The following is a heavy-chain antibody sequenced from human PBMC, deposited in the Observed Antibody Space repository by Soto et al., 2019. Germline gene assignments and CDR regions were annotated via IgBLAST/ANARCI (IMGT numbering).Heavy chain of an antibody. D-gene: IGHD5-12*01. CDR3: ARWLQWGYYYYGMDV. CDR1: GGSISSSSYY. Sequence: SETLSLTCTVSGGSISSSSYYWSWIRQPPGKGLEWIGYIYYSGSTNYNPSLKSRVTIPVDTSKNQFSLKLSSVTAADTAVYYCARWLQWGYYYYGMDVWGQGTTVTVSS. V-gene: IGHV4-61*01. CDR2: IYYSGST. J-gene: IGHJ6*02.